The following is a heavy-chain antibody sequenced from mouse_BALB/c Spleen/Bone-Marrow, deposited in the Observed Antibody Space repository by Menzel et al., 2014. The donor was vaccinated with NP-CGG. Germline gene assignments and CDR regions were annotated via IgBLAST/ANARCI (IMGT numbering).Heavy chain of an antibody. Sequence: EVQRVESGGGLVQPGGSRKLSCAASGFTFSSFGMHWVRRAPEKGLEWVAYISSGSSTIYYADTVKGRFTISRDNPKNTLFLQMTSLRSEDTAMYYCARDEDYAMDYWGQGTSVTVSS. CDR2: ISSGSSTI. CDR1: GFTFSSFG. CDR3: ARDEDYAMDY. V-gene: IGHV5-17*02. J-gene: IGHJ4*01.